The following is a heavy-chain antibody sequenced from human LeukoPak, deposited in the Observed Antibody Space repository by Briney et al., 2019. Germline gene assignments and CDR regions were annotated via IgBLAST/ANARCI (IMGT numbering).Heavy chain of an antibody. J-gene: IGHJ6*03. V-gene: IGHV4-4*07. CDR2: IYTSGST. CDR3: ARIAAAAQKNYYYYYYYMDV. CDR1: GGSISSYY. Sequence: PSETLSLTCTVSGGSISSYYWSWIRQPAGKGLEWIGRIYTSGSTNYNPSLKSRVTMSVDTSKNQFSLKLSSVTAADTAVYYCARIAAAAQKNYYYYYYYMDVWGKGTTVTVSS. D-gene: IGHD6-13*01.